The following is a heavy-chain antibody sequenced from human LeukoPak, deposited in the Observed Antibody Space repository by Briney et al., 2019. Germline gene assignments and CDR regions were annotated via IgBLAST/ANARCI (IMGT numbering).Heavy chain of an antibody. CDR2: INHSGST. CDR3: ARGRGGYCTGGNCYGIRRYFDY. J-gene: IGHJ4*02. CDR1: GESFSAYS. D-gene: IGHD2-15*01. Sequence: PSETLSLTCVVYGESFSAYSWTWIRQPPGKGLEWIGEINHSGSTSYNPSLKSRVAISVDTSKNQFSLMLSSVTAADTAVYYCARGRGGYCTGGNCYGIRRYFDYWGQGTLVTVSS. V-gene: IGHV4-34*01.